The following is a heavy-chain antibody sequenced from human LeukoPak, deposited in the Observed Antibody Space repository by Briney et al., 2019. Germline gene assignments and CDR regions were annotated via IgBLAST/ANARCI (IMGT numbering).Heavy chain of an antibody. Sequence: PSETLSLTCTVSGGSISSGDYYWSWIRQPPGKGLEWIGYIYYSGSTYYTPSLKSRVTISVDTSKNQFSLKLSSVTAADTAVYYCARAGGIPASFDYWGQGTLVTVSS. J-gene: IGHJ4*02. V-gene: IGHV4-30-4*08. CDR1: GGSISSGDYY. CDR3: ARAGGIPASFDY. CDR2: IYYSGST. D-gene: IGHD6-25*01.